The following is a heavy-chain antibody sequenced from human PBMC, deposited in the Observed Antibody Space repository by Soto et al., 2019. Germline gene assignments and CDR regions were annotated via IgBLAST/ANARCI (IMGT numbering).Heavy chain of an antibody. CDR1: GGTFSSYA. J-gene: IGHJ4*02. V-gene: IGHV1-69*01. CDR2: IIPIFGTA. D-gene: IGHD3-22*01. Sequence: QVQLVQSGAEVKKPGSSVKVSCKASGGTFSSYAISWVRQAPGQGLEWMGGIIPIFGTANYAQKLQGRVTITADESTSTAYMERSSLRSEDTAVYYCASPDYYDSSGYYYFDYWGQGTLVTVSS. CDR3: ASPDYYDSSGYYYFDY.